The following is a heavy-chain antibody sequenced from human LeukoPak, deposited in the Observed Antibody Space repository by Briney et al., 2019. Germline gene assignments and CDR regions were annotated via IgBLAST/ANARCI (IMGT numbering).Heavy chain of an antibody. V-gene: IGHV3-23*01. CDR1: GFTFSSYA. CDR3: AKALWFGEISDY. J-gene: IGHJ4*02. Sequence: GSLRLSCAASGFTFSSYAMSWVRQAPGKGLEWVSAISGSGGSTYYADSVKGRFTISRDNSKNTLYLQMNSLRAEDTAVYYCAKALWFGEISDYWGQGTLVTVSS. D-gene: IGHD3-10*01. CDR2: ISGSGGST.